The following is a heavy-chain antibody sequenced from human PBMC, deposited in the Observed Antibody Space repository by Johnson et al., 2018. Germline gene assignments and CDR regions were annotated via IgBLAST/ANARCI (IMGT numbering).Heavy chain of an antibody. CDR1: GGSFNDYY. CDR3: ARGTGQSINYYDGMDG. J-gene: IGHJ6*02. CDR2: INHRGSI. V-gene: IGHV4-34*01. D-gene: IGHD3-10*01. Sequence: QVQLQQWGAGLLKPSETLSLTCGVYGGSFNDYYWTWIRQPPGKGLEWIGEINHRGSINYSPSLKSRVTMSVDRSKNQFSLKLTSLTAADTATYSWARGTGQSINYYDGMDGWGQGTTFIVS.